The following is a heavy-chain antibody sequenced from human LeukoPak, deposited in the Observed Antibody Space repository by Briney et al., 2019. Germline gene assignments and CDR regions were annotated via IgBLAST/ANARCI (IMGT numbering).Heavy chain of an antibody. V-gene: IGHV1-69*01. CDR1: GGTFSSYA. J-gene: IGHJ4*02. D-gene: IGHD3-22*01. Sequence: SVRVSCKASGGTFSSYAISWVRQAPGQGLEWMGGIIPIFGTANYAQKFQGRVTITADESTSTAYMELSSLRSEDTAVYYCARGFLRVSTYYYDSSGYYFDYWGQGTLVTVSS. CDR2: IIPIFGTA. CDR3: ARGFLRVSTYYYDSSGYYFDY.